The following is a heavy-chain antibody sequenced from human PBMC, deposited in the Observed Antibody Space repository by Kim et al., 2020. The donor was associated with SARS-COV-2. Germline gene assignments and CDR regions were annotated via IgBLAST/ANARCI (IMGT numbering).Heavy chain of an antibody. Sequence: GGSLRLSCAASGFTFASFAMNWVRQAPGKGLEWVSSISAGAGNIYYADSVKGRFTISRDNSKNTVFLQMNSLRGEDTAVYYCVKADRIPLFVAPNNHYFGMDVWGQGTTVIVSS. V-gene: IGHV3-23*01. CDR3: VKADRIPLFVAPNNHYFGMDV. D-gene: IGHD3-3*01. CDR1: GFTFASFA. CDR2: ISAGAGNI. J-gene: IGHJ6*02.